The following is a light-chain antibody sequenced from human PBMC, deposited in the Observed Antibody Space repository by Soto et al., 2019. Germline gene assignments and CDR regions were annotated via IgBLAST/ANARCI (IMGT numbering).Light chain of an antibody. V-gene: IGKV3-20*01. J-gene: IGKJ3*01. CDR1: QSVSNSY. CDR3: QQYGGSPPFT. CDR2: GAS. Sequence: EIVLTQSPGTLSLSPGDRATLSCWASQSVSNSYLAWYQQKPGQAPRLLIYGASNRATGIPDRFSGSGSGTDFTLTISRLEPDDFAVYYCQQYGGSPPFTFGPGTKVDIK.